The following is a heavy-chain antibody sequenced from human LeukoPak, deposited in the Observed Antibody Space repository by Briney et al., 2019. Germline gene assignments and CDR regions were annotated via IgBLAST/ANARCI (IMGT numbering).Heavy chain of an antibody. J-gene: IGHJ5*02. CDR2: INQHGSEK. CDR3: ARDTPEMATNRLGYFDP. Sequence: GGSLRLSCAASGFTFTTYCMSRVRQAPGKGLEWVANINQHGSEKYYVDSVKGRFTISRDNAKNSLYLQMNSLRAEDTAVYYCARDTPEMATNRLGYFDPWGLGTLVTVSS. V-gene: IGHV3-7*01. CDR1: GFTFTTYC. D-gene: IGHD5-24*01.